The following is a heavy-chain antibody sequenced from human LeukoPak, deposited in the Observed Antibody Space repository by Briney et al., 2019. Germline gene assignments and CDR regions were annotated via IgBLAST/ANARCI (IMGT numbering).Heavy chain of an antibody. Sequence: SETLSLTCAVYGGSFSGYYWSWIRQPPGKGLEWIGEINHSGSTNYNPSLKSRVTISVDTSKNQFSLKLSSVTAADTAVYYCAAIAAGGYWGQGTLVTVSS. D-gene: IGHD6-6*01. CDR2: INHSGST. V-gene: IGHV4-34*01. CDR3: AAIAAGGY. J-gene: IGHJ4*02. CDR1: GGSFSGYY.